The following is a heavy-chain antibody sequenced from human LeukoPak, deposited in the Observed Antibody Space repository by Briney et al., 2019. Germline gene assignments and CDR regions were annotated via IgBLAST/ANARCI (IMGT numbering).Heavy chain of an antibody. CDR3: AKEGYYDSSGYYHY. CDR2: ISGSGGST. D-gene: IGHD3-22*01. CDR1: GFTFSSYG. Sequence: GGSLRLSCAASGFTFSSYGMSWVRQAPGKGLEWVSAISGSGGSTYYADSVKGRFTISRDNSKNTLYLQMNSLRAEDTAVYYCAKEGYYDSSGYYHYWGQGTLVTVSS. J-gene: IGHJ4*02. V-gene: IGHV3-23*01.